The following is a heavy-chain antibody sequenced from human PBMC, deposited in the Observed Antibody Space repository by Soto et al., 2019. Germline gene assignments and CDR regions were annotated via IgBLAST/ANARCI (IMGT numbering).Heavy chain of an antibody. CDR2: IYYSGST. Sequence: LSLTCTVSGGSISSGGYYWSWIRQHPGKGLEWIGYIYYSGSTYYNPSLKSRVTISVDTSKNQFSLKLSSVTAADTAVYYCARYLVYFDWLRVAHFDPWGQGTLVTVSS. CDR1: GGSISSGGYY. J-gene: IGHJ5*02. V-gene: IGHV4-31*03. CDR3: ARYLVYFDWLRVAHFDP. D-gene: IGHD3-9*01.